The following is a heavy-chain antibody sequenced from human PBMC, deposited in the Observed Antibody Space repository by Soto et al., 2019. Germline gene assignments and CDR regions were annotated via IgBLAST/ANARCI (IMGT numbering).Heavy chain of an antibody. CDR1: GYVFTTYC. V-gene: IGHV1-18*01. J-gene: IGHJ4*02. D-gene: IGHD3-3*01. CDR3: ARGAHGSGYAVY. Sequence: GASVKVSCKTSGYVFTTYCVNWVRQAPGQGLEWMGWISGYNGNTNYPQKFQGRVTMTTDTSRSTAYMELRSLTLEDTAVYYCARGAHGSGYAVYWGQGTLVTVSS. CDR2: ISGYNGNT.